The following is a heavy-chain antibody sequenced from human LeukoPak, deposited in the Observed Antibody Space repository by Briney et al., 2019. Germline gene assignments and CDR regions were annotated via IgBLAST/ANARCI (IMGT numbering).Heavy chain of an antibody. CDR1: GYTFTSYY. CDR2: INPSGGST. CDR3: ARASPDYVWGSYLSRANAFDI. Sequence: GASVKVSCKASGYTFTSYYMHWVRQAPGQGLEWMGIINPSGGSTSYAQKFQGRVTMTRDTSTSTVYMELSSLRSEDTAVYYCARASPDYVWGSYLSRANAFDIWGQGTMVTVSS. J-gene: IGHJ3*02. D-gene: IGHD3-16*02. V-gene: IGHV1-46*01.